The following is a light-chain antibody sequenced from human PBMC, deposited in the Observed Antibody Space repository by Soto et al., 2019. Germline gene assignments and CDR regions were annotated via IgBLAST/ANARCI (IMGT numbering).Light chain of an antibody. Sequence: DIVMTQSPDSLAVSLGERATIDCKSSQSVLYSSSNKNYLAWYQQKPGQPPKLLIYWASTRESGVPDRFSGSGSGTDFTLTISSLQTEDVAVYYCQQYYSPPWTFGQGTKVEIK. CDR2: WAS. J-gene: IGKJ1*01. V-gene: IGKV4-1*01. CDR1: QSVLYSSSNKNY. CDR3: QQYYSPPWT.